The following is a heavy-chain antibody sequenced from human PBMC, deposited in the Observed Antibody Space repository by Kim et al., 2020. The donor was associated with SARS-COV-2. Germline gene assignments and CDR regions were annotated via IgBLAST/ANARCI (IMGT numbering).Heavy chain of an antibody. CDR3: ARGPNYSPFDY. D-gene: IGHD4-4*01. V-gene: IGHV3-48*03. J-gene: IGHJ4*02. Sequence: YYSDSVRGRFTISRDNDKNSLYLQMNSLRAEDTAVYYCARGPNYSPFDYWGQGTLVTVSS.